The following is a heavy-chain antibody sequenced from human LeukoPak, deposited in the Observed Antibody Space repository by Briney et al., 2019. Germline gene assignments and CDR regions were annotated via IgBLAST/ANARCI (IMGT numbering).Heavy chain of an antibody. CDR3: ARDRWGSALYDS. CDR2: INTDGTNT. Sequence: GGSLRLSCAASGFTFSGYWMHWVRQAPGKGLVWVLHINTDGTNTRYADSVKDRFTISRDNAKNTLFLQMNSLRAEDTAVYYCARDRWGSALYDSWGQGTLVTVSS. J-gene: IGHJ4*02. D-gene: IGHD4-23*01. V-gene: IGHV3-74*01. CDR1: GFTFSGYW.